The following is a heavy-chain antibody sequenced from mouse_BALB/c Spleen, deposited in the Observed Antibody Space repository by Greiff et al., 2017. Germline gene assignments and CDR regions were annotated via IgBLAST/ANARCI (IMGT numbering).Heavy chain of an antibody. Sequence: VKLMESGAELVRPGVSVKISCKGSGYTFTDYAMHWVKQSHAKSLEWIGVISTYYGDASYNQKFKGKATMTVDKSSSTAYMELARLTSEDSAIYYCARYDYGSRGFDYWGQGTTLTVSS. CDR1: GYTFTDYA. D-gene: IGHD1-1*01. V-gene: IGHV1S137*01. CDR3: ARYDYGSRGFDY. J-gene: IGHJ2*01. CDR2: ISTYYGDA.